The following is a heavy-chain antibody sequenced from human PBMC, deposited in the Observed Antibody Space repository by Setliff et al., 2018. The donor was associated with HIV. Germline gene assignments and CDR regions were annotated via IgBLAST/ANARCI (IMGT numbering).Heavy chain of an antibody. Sequence: SETLSLTCTVSGGSITSSTYYWGWIRQPPGKGLEWIGTIHYTGNTYHNPSLKSRVTISVEASKNQISLKLTAVTAADSAVYYCAREGDGIDFWGQGTLVTVSS. CDR3: AREGDGIDF. D-gene: IGHD2-21*02. J-gene: IGHJ4*02. V-gene: IGHV4-39*02. CDR1: GGSITSSTYY. CDR2: IHYTGNT.